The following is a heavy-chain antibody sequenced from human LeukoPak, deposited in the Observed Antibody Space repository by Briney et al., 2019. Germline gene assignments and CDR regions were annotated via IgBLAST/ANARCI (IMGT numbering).Heavy chain of an antibody. V-gene: IGHV3-7*03. CDR3: TTESMITFGGVIADQLDY. D-gene: IGHD3-16*02. J-gene: IGHJ4*02. CDR1: GFSFGNFW. Sequence: GGSLRLSCAASGFSFGNFWMSWVRQAPGRGLQWVASMKGDASLIYYVDSVKGRFTISRDNARNSLYMQMNSLKTEDTAVYYCTTESMITFGGVIADQLDYWGQGTLVTVSS. CDR2: MKGDASLI.